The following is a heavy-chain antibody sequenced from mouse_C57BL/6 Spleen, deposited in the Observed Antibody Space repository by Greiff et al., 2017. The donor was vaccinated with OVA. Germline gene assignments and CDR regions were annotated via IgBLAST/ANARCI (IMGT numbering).Heavy chain of an antibody. V-gene: IGHV5-9-1*02. D-gene: IGHD3-2*02. CDR2: ISSGGDYI. Sequence: DVMLVESGEGLVKPGGSLKLSCAASGFTFSSYAMSWVRQTPEKRLEWVAYISSGGDYIYYADPVKGRFTISRDNARNTLYLQMSSLKSVDTAMYYCTRDHSSGFPNDWGKGTTLTVSS. CDR3: TRDHSSGFPND. J-gene: IGHJ2*01. CDR1: GFTFSSYA.